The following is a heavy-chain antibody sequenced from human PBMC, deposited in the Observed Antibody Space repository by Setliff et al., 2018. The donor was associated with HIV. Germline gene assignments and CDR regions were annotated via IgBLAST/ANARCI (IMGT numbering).Heavy chain of an antibody. D-gene: IGHD3-3*01. CDR1: GFTFRNYK. J-gene: IGHJ6*02. Sequence: LRLSCAASGFTFRNYKFNWVRQAPGRGLEWVSSISIGSGGAIDYADSVQGRFTISRDNSKNSLYLQMNSLRVEGTAVYYCARDYLYYNLYNGSPVYGMDVWGQGTTVTVSS. V-gene: IGHV3-48*03. CDR3: ARDYLYYNLYNGSPVYGMDV. CDR2: ISIGSGGAI.